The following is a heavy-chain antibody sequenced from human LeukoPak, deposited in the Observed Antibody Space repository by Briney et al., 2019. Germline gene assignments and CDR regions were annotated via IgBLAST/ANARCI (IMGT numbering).Heavy chain of an antibody. D-gene: IGHD3-9*01. CDR2: INPSGGST. J-gene: IGHJ4*02. V-gene: IGHV1-46*01. CDR1: GYTFTTYY. Sequence: ASVKVSCKASGYTFTTYYVHWVRQAPGQGLEWMGIINPSGGSTTYAQKFRGRLTMTRDMSTSTVYMELSSLRSEDTAVYYCARGSRPVYNLLTGKRYFDYWGQETLLTVSS. CDR3: ARGSRPVYNLLTGKRYFDY.